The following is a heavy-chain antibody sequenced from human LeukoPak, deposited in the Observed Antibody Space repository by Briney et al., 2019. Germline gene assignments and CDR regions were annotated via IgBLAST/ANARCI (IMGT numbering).Heavy chain of an antibody. D-gene: IGHD3-9*01. CDR1: GHTFSIYN. Sequence: GASVKVSCKASGHTFSIYNMHWVRQAPGQGLEWMGIINPSGGTSYAQKIQGRVTMTRDTSTTTVYMELSSLRSEDTAVYYCARDILTGYSRPGYFDYWGQGTLVTVSS. V-gene: IGHV1-46*01. CDR3: ARDILTGYSRPGYFDY. CDR2: INPSGGT. J-gene: IGHJ4*02.